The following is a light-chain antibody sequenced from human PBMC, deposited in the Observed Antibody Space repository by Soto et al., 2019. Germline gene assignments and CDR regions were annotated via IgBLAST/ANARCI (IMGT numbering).Light chain of an antibody. CDR2: GAS. CDR3: QQRSNWPRT. J-gene: IGKJ1*01. CDR1: QSVSSN. V-gene: IGKV3-15*01. Sequence: EIVMTQSPATLSVSPGERASFSSWASQSVSSNLAWYQQKPGQAPRLLIYGASTRATGIPARFSGSGSGTDFTLTISSLEPEDFAVYYCQQRSNWPRTFGQGTKVDI.